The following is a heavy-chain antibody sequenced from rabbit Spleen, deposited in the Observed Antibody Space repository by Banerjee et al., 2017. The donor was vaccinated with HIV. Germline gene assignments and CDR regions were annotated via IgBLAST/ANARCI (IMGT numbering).Heavy chain of an antibody. D-gene: IGHD1-1*01. CDR3: ARNYVNAFDP. CDR1: GFDLSSSYY. V-gene: IGHV1S45*01. Sequence: QEQLEESGGDLVKPEGSLTLTCKASGFDLSSSYYMCWVRQAPGKGLEWIACIDIGSSGFTYFASWAKGRFTISKTSSTTVTLQMTSLTAADTATYFCARNYVNAFDPWGQGTLVTVS. CDR2: IDIGSSGFT. J-gene: IGHJ2*01.